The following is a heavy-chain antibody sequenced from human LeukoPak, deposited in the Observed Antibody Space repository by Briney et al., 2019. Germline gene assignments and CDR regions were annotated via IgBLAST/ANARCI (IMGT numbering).Heavy chain of an antibody. Sequence: GGSLRLSCAASGFTFKLYWMHWVRQVPGKGPVWVARINDDGSDTVYADSVKGRFTISRENAKNSLYLQMNSLRAGDTAVYYCAGGLPTPFDYWGQGTLVTVSS. CDR3: AGGLPTPFDY. D-gene: IGHD1-26*01. CDR2: INDDGSDT. J-gene: IGHJ4*02. CDR1: GFTFKLYW. V-gene: IGHV3-74*01.